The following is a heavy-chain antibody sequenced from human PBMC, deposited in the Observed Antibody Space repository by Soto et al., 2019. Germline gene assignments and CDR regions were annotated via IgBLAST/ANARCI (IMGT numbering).Heavy chain of an antibody. Sequence: GGSLRLSCAASGFTVSSNYMSWVRQAPGKGLEWVSVIHSGGDTYSADSVKGRFTISRDTSWNTVYLQMNSLRAEDTAVYYCARQDYYYYYMDLWGKGTTVTVSS. CDR3: ARQDYYYYYMDL. J-gene: IGHJ6*03. CDR2: IHSGGDT. CDR1: GFTVSSNY. V-gene: IGHV3-66*04.